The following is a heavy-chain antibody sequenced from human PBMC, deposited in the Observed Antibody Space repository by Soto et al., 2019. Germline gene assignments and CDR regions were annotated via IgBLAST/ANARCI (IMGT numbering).Heavy chain of an antibody. V-gene: IGHV3-11*05. Sequence: QVQLVESGGGLVKPGGSLRPSCAVSGFTFSDYYMTWIRQAPGKGLEWVSYISSSTSHTNYADSVKGRFTISRDNAKNSLFRQMNSLRAEDTAVYYCARGRGAAADYFDFWGQGTLVTVSS. CDR3: ARGRGAAADYFDF. D-gene: IGHD6-13*01. CDR2: ISSSTSHT. CDR1: GFTFSDYY. J-gene: IGHJ4*02.